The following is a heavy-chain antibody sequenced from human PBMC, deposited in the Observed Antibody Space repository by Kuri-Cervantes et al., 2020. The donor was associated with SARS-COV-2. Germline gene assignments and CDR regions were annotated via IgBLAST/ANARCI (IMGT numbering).Heavy chain of an antibody. CDR2: VRGKANNYAT. J-gene: IGHJ4*02. V-gene: IGHV3-73*01. CDR1: GFRFSASA. Sequence: GGSLRLSCEVSGFRFSASAIHWVRQASGKGLEWVGRVRGKANNYATAYAAAVKGRFTISRDDSKNMAYLQMNSLKTEDPAVYYCTTLIDYWGQGALVTVSS. CDR3: TTLIDY.